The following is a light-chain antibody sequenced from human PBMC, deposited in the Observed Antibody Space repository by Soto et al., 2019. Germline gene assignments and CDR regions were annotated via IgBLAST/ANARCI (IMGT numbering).Light chain of an antibody. CDR2: WAS. CDR3: QQYYSTPRT. CDR1: QSVLYSSNNKNY. J-gene: IGKJ1*01. V-gene: IGKV4-1*01. Sequence: DIVMTQSPDSLAVSLGERATINCKSSQSVLYSSNNKNYLAWYQQKPGQPPKLLIYWASTRESGVPDRFSGSRSGTDFTLTISSLQAEDGAVYYCQQYYSTPRTFGQGTKVEIK.